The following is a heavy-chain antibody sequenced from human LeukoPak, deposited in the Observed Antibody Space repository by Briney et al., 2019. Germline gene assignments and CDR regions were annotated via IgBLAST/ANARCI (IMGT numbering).Heavy chain of an antibody. CDR1: GFTFSSYG. CDR2: ISYDGSNK. CDR3: ARGGGDSSGYYYDYYFDY. Sequence: GGSLRLSCAASGFTFSSYGMHWVRQAPGKGLEWVAVISYDGSNKYYADSVKGRFTVSRDNSKNTLYLQMNSLRAEDTAVYYCARGGGDSSGYYYDYYFDYWGQGTLVTVSS. J-gene: IGHJ4*02. D-gene: IGHD3-22*01. V-gene: IGHV3-30*03.